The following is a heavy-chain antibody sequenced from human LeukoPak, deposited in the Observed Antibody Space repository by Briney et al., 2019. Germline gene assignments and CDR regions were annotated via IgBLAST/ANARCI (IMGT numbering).Heavy chain of an antibody. CDR3: AKDPGSGSYRGEYYFDY. CDR1: GFTFSSYG. CDR2: IRYDGSIK. V-gene: IGHV3-30*02. J-gene: IGHJ4*02. D-gene: IGHD1-26*01. Sequence: PGGSLRLSCAASGFTFSSYGMHWVRQAPGKGLEWVAFIRYDGSIKYYADSVKGRFTISRGNSKNTLYLQMNSLRAEDTAVYYCAKDPGSGSYRGEYYFDYWGQGTLVTVSS.